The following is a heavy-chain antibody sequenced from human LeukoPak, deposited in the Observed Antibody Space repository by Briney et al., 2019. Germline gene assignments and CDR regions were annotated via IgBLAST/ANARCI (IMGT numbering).Heavy chain of an antibody. CDR2: INSDGSST. J-gene: IGHJ3*02. CDR3: ARDRSITGNYDI. D-gene: IGHD1-20*01. CDR1: GFTFSSYW. Sequence: PGGSLRLSRAASGFTFSSYWMHWVRQAPGKGLVWVSRINSDGSSTSYADSVKGRFTISRDNAKNTLYLQMNSLRAEDTALYYCARDRSITGNYDIWGQGTMVTVSS. V-gene: IGHV3-74*01.